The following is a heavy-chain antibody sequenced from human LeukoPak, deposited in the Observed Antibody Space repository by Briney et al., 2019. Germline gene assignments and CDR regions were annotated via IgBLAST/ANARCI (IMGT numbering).Heavy chain of an antibody. D-gene: IGHD6-13*01. Sequence: PSETLSLTCTVSDGSISSYYWSWIRQPPGKGLEGIGSIYHTGSTYYNPSLKSRVTISVDTSKNQFSLKLSSVTAADAAVYYCARAYSSSWYMNWFDPWGQGTLVTVSS. V-gene: IGHV4-59*08. CDR2: IYHTGST. CDR3: ARAYSSSWYMNWFDP. CDR1: DGSISSYY. J-gene: IGHJ5*02.